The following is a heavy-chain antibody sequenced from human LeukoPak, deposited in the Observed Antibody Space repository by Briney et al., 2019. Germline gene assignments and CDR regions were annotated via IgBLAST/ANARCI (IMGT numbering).Heavy chain of an antibody. CDR1: GYSISSGDY. Sequence: PSETLSLTCTVSGYSISSGDYWGWIRQPPEKGLEWIGSIYHSGSTYYNSSLKSRVTISVDTSKNNFSLKLSSVTAADTAVYYCAKDRVPGIAVAGFRAFDIWGQGTMVTVSS. CDR2: IYHSGST. CDR3: AKDRVPGIAVAGFRAFDI. V-gene: IGHV4-38-2*02. D-gene: IGHD6-19*01. J-gene: IGHJ3*02.